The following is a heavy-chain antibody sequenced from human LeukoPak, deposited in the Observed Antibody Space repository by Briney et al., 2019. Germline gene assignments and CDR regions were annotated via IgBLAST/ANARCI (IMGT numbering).Heavy chain of an antibody. CDR3: AKARTDCSSTSCYIDY. CDR2: ISGSAGTT. D-gene: IGHD2-2*02. V-gene: IGHV3-23*01. Sequence: PGGSLRLSCTASGSTFSNYWMTWVRQAPGKGLEWVSGISGSAGTTYYADSVKGRFTLSRDNSKNTLFLQMNSLRAEDTAVYYCAKARTDCSSTSCYIDYWGQGTLVTVSS. CDR1: GSTFSNYW. J-gene: IGHJ4*02.